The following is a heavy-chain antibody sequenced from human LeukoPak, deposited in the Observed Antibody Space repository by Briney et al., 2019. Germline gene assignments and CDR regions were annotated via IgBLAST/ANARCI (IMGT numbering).Heavy chain of an antibody. D-gene: IGHD2-2*01. CDR2: IYNSGST. CDR1: GGSISSTSW. V-gene: IGHV4-4*02. J-gene: IGHJ4*02. Sequence: PSGTLSLTCAVSGGSISSTSWWNWVRQPPGKGLEWIGYIYNSGSTNYNPSLKSRATISLDTSKKQFSLKLTSVTAADTAIYYCATEYCASSSCRFDSWGQGTLVTVSS. CDR3: ATEYCASSSCRFDS.